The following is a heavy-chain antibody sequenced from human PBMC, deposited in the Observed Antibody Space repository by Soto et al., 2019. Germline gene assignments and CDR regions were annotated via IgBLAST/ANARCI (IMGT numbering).Heavy chain of an antibody. Sequence: QVQLVQSGAEVKEPGASVKVSCKASGYTFQNYHMHWVRQAPGQGLEWMGIIHPSGDTKTYAPRFQGRLAMTRDTSTSTAYMELSSLTSEDTAVYFCARDLWGSWTVDYWGQGTLVTVSS. J-gene: IGHJ4*02. CDR2: IHPSGDTK. CDR3: ARDLWGSWTVDY. CDR1: GYTFQNYH. V-gene: IGHV1-46*02. D-gene: IGHD3-16*01.